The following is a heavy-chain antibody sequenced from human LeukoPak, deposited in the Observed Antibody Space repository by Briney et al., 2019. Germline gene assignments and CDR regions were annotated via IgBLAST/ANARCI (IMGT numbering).Heavy chain of an antibody. CDR3: ARDPGTTGGWFDP. CDR1: GGTFNTSS. CDR2: IIPIYDTA. D-gene: IGHD1-1*01. V-gene: IGHV1-69*13. Sequence: GASVKVSCKASGGTFNTSSISWVRQAPGQGLEWMGGIIPIYDTANYAQQFQGRVTITADESTSTAYMELSSLRSEDTAVYYCARDPGTTGGWFDPWGQGTLVTVSS. J-gene: IGHJ5*02.